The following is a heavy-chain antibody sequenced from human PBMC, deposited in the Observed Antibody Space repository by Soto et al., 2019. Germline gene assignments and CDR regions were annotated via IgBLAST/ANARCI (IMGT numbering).Heavy chain of an antibody. D-gene: IGHD3-10*01. CDR1: GGSFSGYY. CDR3: ARVLGYFDY. V-gene: IGHV4-34*01. CDR2: INHSGST. Sequence: SETLSLTCAVYGGSFSGYYWIWIRQPPGKGLEWIGEINHSGSTNYNPSLKSRVTISVDTSKNQFSLKLSSVTAADTAVYYCARVLGYFDYWGQGTLVTVSS. J-gene: IGHJ4*02.